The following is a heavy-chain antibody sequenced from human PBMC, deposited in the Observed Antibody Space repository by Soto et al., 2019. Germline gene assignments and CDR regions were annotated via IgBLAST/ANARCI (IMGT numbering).Heavy chain of an antibody. D-gene: IGHD6-19*01. CDR3: ASVADY. CDR2: MLYDGSRD. V-gene: IGHV3-30*04. J-gene: IGHJ4*02. Sequence: QVQMVESGGGVVQPGRSLRLSCVVSGFTLNTYAMQWVRQAPGKGLEWVALMLYDGSRDYYADSVKGRFTISRDTSKNTLYLQMNSLRTEDTAMYYCASVADYWGQGTLVTVSP. CDR1: GFTLNTYA.